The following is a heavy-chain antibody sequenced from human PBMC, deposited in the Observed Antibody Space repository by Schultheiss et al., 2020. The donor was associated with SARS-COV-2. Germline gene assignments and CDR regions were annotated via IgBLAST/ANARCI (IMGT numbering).Heavy chain of an antibody. CDR1: GFTFSSYA. CDR2: ISSNGGST. CDR3: ARALIVVVPAAMVQGGIYYYYGMDV. V-gene: IGHV3-64D*06. Sequence: GGSLRLSCSASGFTFSSYAMHWVRQAPGKGLEYVSAISSNGGSTYYADSVKGRFTISRDNSKNTLYLQMSSLRAEDTAVYYCARALIVVVPAAMVQGGIYYYYGMDVWGQGTTVTVSS. J-gene: IGHJ6*02. D-gene: IGHD2-2*01.